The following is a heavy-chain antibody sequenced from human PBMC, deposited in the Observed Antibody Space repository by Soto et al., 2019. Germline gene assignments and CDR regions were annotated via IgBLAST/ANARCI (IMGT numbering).Heavy chain of an antibody. CDR2: IYWDDDK. V-gene: IGHV2-5*02. J-gene: IGHJ4*02. CDR3: AHTKYSRSSFDY. CDR1: GFSLSTSDVG. D-gene: IGHD6-6*01. Sequence: SGPTLVNPTQTLTLTCTFSGFSLSTSDVGVGWIRQPPGKALEWLAVIYWDDDKRYRPSLKSRLTITKDTSKNQAVLTMTNMGPVDTATYYCAHTKYSRSSFDYWGQGTLVTVSS.